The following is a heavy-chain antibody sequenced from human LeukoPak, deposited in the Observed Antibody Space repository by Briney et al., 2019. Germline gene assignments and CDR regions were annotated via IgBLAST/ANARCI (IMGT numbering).Heavy chain of an antibody. CDR1: GFTFSSYS. CDR3: ARIGSGWYSAFDY. J-gene: IGHJ4*02. D-gene: IGHD6-19*01. V-gene: IGHV3-21*01. CDR2: ISSSSSYI. Sequence: GGSLRLSCAASGFTFSSYSMNWVRQAPGKGLEWVSSISSSSSYIYYADPVKGRFTISRDNAKNSLYLQMNSLRAEDTAVYYCARIGSGWYSAFDYWGQGTLVTVSS.